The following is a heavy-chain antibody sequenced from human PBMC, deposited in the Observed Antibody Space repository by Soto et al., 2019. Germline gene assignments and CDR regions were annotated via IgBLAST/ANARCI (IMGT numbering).Heavy chain of an antibody. CDR3: ARLDYGDSFRGMDV. CDR2: IYPGDSDT. CDR1: GYTFNSNY. V-gene: IGHV5-51*01. D-gene: IGHD4-17*01. Sequence: PGESLKISCQGSGYTFNSNYIAWVRQMPGKGLEWMGIIYPGDSDTRYSPSFQGQVTISADKSISTAYLQWSSLKASDTAMYYCARLDYGDSFRGMDVWGQGTTVTVSS. J-gene: IGHJ6*02.